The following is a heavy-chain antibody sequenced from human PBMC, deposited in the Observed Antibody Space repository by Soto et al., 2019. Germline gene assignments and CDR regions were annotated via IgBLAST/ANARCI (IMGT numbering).Heavy chain of an antibody. CDR1: GYTFKYD. J-gene: IGHJ4*02. Sequence: ASLKVSCNASGYTFKYDIQWVRRAAGQRLEWVGCVSSRFENTRSSQRFQGRVSITWDTAASTAYMELSSLASEDTAVCYCATQSPDYATRDFDYWGQGTLVTVSS. V-gene: IGHV1-3*01. CDR3: ATQSPDYATRDFDY. D-gene: IGHD4-17*01. CDR2: VSSRFENT.